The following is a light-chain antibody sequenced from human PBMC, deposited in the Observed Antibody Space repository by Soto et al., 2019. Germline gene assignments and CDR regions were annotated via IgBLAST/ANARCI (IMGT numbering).Light chain of an antibody. CDR2: EVS. CDR3: MQSAQLPWT. Sequence: DIVMTQTPLSLSVTPGQPASISCKSSQSLLHSDGKTYFYWYLQKPGQPPLLLIYEVSNRFSGESDRFSGSGSVTSFPLKNSRVEAEDVGVYHCMQSAQLPWTFGRRTNVEIK. J-gene: IGKJ1*01. CDR1: QSLLHSDGKTY. V-gene: IGKV2D-29*01.